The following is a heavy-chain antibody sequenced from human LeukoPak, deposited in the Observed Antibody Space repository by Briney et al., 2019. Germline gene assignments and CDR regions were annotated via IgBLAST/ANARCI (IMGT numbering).Heavy chain of an antibody. V-gene: IGHV1-8*01. CDR2: MNPNSGNT. Sequence: ASVKVSCKASGYTFTSNDINWVRQATGQGLEWMGWMNPNSGNTGYAQKFQGRVTMTRNTSLRAAYMELSSLGSEDTAVYYCAREGDYSSSWYIDYWGQGTPVTVSS. D-gene: IGHD6-13*01. J-gene: IGHJ4*02. CDR1: GYTFTSND. CDR3: AREGDYSSSWYIDY.